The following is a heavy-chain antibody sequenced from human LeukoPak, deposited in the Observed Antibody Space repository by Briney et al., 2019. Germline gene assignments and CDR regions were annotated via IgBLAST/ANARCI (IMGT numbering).Heavy chain of an antibody. V-gene: IGHV1-18*01. Sequence: SVKVSCKASGYTFTSYGISWVRQGPGQGLEWMGWISAYNGNTNYAQKLQGRVTMTTDTSTSTAYMELRSLRSDDTAVYYCARARQQLVRFDPWGQGTLVTVSS. CDR1: GYTFTSYG. CDR3: ARARQQLVRFDP. D-gene: IGHD6-13*01. CDR2: ISAYNGNT. J-gene: IGHJ5*02.